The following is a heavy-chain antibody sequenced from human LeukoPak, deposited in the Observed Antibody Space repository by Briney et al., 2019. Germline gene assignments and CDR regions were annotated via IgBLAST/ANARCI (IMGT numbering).Heavy chain of an antibody. CDR3: AGDPSDYYGSGSYSDGMDV. D-gene: IGHD3-10*01. CDR1: GFTFSSYA. V-gene: IGHV3-30-3*01. J-gene: IGHJ6*02. Sequence: GGSLRLSCAASGFTFSSYAMHWVRQAPGKGLEWVAVISYDGSNKYYADSVKGRFTISRDNSKNTLYLQMNSLRAEDTAVYYCAGDPSDYYGSGSYSDGMDVWGQGTTVTVSS. CDR2: ISYDGSNK.